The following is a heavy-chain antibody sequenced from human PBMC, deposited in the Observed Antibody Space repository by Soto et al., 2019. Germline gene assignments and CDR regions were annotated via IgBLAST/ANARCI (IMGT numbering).Heavy chain of an antibody. J-gene: IGHJ4*02. Sequence: QVQLVQSGAELKKPGSSVKVSCKASGGNFSNYGINWVRQAPGQGLEWMGDIIPIFATTHYAQNFQGRVTIAADESTATAYMELGSLRSEYTGVDYCARDQRRPGTYGGNALDYWCQGTLVTVSS. CDR1: GGNFSNYG. CDR2: IIPIFATT. V-gene: IGHV1-69*12. D-gene: IGHD2-15*01. CDR3: ARDQRRPGTYGGNALDY.